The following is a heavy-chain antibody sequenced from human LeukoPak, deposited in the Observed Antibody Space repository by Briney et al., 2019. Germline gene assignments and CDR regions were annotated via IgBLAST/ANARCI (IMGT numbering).Heavy chain of an antibody. J-gene: IGHJ4*02. CDR1: GFTVSSNS. Sequence: GGSLRLSCTVSGFTVSSNSMSWVRPAPGKGLEWVSFIYSDNTHYSASVKGRFTISRDNSKTTLYLQMNSLRAEDTAVYYCAKTQYSSSWSYFDYWGQGTLVTVSS. D-gene: IGHD6-13*01. CDR3: AKTQYSSSWSYFDY. CDR2: IYSDNT. V-gene: IGHV3-53*01.